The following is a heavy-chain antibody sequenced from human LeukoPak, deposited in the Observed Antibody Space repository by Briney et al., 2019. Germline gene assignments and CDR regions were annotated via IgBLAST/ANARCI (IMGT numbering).Heavy chain of an antibody. J-gene: IGHJ3*02. CDR3: ARARITILGVVIMPDAFDI. Sequence: ASVKVSCKASGYTFTSYDINWVRQATGQGLEWMGWIIAYNGNTNYAQKLQGRVTMTTDTSTSTAYMELRSLGSDDTAVYYCARARITILGVVIMPDAFDIWGQGTMVTVSS. V-gene: IGHV1-18*01. CDR2: IIAYNGNT. D-gene: IGHD3-3*01. CDR1: GYTFTSYD.